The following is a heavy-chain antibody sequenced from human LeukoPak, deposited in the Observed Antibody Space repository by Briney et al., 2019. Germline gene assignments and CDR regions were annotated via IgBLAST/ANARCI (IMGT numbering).Heavy chain of an antibody. J-gene: IGHJ5*02. CDR1: GFTFSSYW. CDR2: IKQDGSEK. CDR3: AKGGFRYFAP. V-gene: IGHV3-7*04. D-gene: IGHD3-16*02. Sequence: GGSLRLSCAASGFTFSSYWMSWVRQAPGKGLEWVANIKQDGSEKYYVDSVKGRFTISRDSAKNSLYLQMNSLSAEDTAVYYCAKGGFRYFAPWGQGTLVTVSS.